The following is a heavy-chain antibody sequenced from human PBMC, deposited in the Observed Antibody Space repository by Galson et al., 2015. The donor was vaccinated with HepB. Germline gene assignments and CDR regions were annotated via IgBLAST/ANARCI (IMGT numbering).Heavy chain of an antibody. J-gene: IGHJ3*02. CDR1: GFTFSNAW. CDR2: IKSKTDGGTT. CDR3: RGPLVVITTGRADAFDI. D-gene: IGHD3-22*01. Sequence: SLRLSCAASGFTFSNAWMSWVRQAPGKGLEWVGRIKSKTDGGTTDYAAPVKGRFTISRDDSKNTLYLQMNSLKTEDTAVYYCRGPLVVITTGRADAFDIWGQGTMVTVSS. V-gene: IGHV3-15*01.